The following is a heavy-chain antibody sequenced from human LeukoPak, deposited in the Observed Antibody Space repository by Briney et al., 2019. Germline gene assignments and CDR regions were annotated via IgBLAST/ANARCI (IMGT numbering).Heavy chain of an antibody. CDR1: GFTFSSYA. CDR2: ISGSGGST. D-gene: IGHD2-2*01. CDR3: AKAGGGYCSSTSCERHPFDY. V-gene: IGHV3-23*01. Sequence: GGSLRLSCAASGFTFSSYAMSWVRQAPGKGPEWVSAISGSGGSTYYADSVKGRFTISRDNSKNTLYLQMNSLRAEDTAVYYCAKAGGGYCSSTSCERHPFDYWGQGTLVTVSS. J-gene: IGHJ4*02.